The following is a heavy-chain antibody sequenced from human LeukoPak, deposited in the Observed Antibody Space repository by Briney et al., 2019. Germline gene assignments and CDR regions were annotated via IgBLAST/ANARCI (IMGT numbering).Heavy chain of an antibody. CDR1: GGSISSGGFY. J-gene: IGHJ6*02. D-gene: IGHD2-2*01. Sequence: PSQTLSLTCTVSGGSISSGGFYCSWIRQHPGKGLERIGYNYYSGSTYYNPSLKSRVSISVDTSKNQFSLKLSSVTGADTAVYYCARERCSSSDYCALDVWGQGTTVTVSS. CDR2: NYYSGST. CDR3: ARERCSSSDYCALDV. V-gene: IGHV4-31*03.